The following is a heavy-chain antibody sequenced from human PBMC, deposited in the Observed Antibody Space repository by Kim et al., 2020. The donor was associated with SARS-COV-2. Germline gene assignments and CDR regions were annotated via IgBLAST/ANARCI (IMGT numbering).Heavy chain of an antibody. V-gene: IGHV4-59*09. Sequence: PALKSRVTISLDTSKNQLSLKLSSVTAADTAVYYCARGERDCWPFHVDYWGPGTLVTVSS. J-gene: IGHJ4*02. CDR3: ARGERDCWPFHVDY. D-gene: IGHD2-21*02.